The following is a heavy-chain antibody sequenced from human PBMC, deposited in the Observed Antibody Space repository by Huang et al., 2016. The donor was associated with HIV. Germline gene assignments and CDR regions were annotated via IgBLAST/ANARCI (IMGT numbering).Heavy chain of an antibody. D-gene: IGHD3-10*01. J-gene: IGHJ4*02. Sequence: QVQLTQSGAEVKKPGDSVKVSCKISGDTLTESSMHWVRQAPGKGLEGMGSFNPEDGERVYAQRFQGRVTMTEDTTTDTAYLELSSLRSEDTAVYYCATEGLWGEGNTLDYWGQGTLVTVSS. V-gene: IGHV1-24*01. CDR1: GDTLTESS. CDR3: ATEGLWGEGNTLDY. CDR2: FNPEDGER.